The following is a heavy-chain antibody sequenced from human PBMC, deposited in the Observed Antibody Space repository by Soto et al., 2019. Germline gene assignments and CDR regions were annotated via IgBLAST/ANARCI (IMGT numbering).Heavy chain of an antibody. CDR3: AQTYYHFWSGYRGGGLVDY. Sequence: QVTLKESGPVLVNPTETLTLTCTVSGFSLSNARMGVSWIRQPPGKALEWLAQIFSNDEKPYSTSLKSRLTISKDPSNSQVVLTITHLDPVDTATYYRAQTYYHFWSGYRGGGLVDYWGQGTLVTVSS. CDR1: GFSLSNARMG. V-gene: IGHV2-26*01. J-gene: IGHJ4*02. D-gene: IGHD3-3*01. CDR2: IFSNDEK.